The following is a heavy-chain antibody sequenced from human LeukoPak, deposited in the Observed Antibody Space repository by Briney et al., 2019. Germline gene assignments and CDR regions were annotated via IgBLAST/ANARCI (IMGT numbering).Heavy chain of an antibody. CDR3: ARDFGSCSGGECDYFDY. Sequence: GGSLRLSCAASGFTVSSSYMNWVRQAPGKGLEWVSYISSSGSSIYSADSVKGRFTISRDNAKNSLYLLLNSLRAEDTAVYYCARDFGSCSGGECDYFDYWGQGTLVTVSS. V-gene: IGHV3-48*03. D-gene: IGHD2-15*01. CDR2: ISSSGSSI. J-gene: IGHJ4*02. CDR1: GFTVSSSY.